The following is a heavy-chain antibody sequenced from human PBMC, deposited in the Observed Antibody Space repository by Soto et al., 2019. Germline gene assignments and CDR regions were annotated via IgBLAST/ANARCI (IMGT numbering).Heavy chain of an antibody. CDR1: GFTFSSYA. D-gene: IGHD5-12*01. CDR3: AKDIVATIPTPNWFDP. Sequence: GGSLRLSCAASGFTFSSYAMSWVRQAPGKGPEWVSAISGSGGSTYYADSVKGRFTISRDNSKNTLYLQMNSLRAEDTAVYYCAKDIVATIPTPNWFDPWGQGTLVTVSS. V-gene: IGHV3-23*01. J-gene: IGHJ5*02. CDR2: ISGSGGST.